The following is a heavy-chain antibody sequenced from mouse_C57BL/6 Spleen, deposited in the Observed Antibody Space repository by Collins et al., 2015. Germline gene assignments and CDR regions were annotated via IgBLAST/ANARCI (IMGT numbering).Heavy chain of an antibody. J-gene: IGHJ1*03. Sequence: QVTLKESGPGILQSSQTLSLTCSFSGFSLSTSGMGVSWIRQPSGKGLEWLAHIYWDDDKRYNPSLKSRLTISKDTSRNQVFLKITSVDTADTATYYCARRDYSNYDSYWYFDVWGTGTTVTVSS. CDR3: ARRDYSNYDSYWYFDV. CDR1: GFSLSTSGMG. D-gene: IGHD2-5*01. CDR2: IYWDDDK. V-gene: IGHV8-12*01.